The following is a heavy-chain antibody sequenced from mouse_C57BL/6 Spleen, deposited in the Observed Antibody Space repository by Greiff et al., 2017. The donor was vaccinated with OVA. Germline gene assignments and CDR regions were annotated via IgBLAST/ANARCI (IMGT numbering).Heavy chain of an antibody. V-gene: IGHV1-15*01. CDR1: GYTFTDYE. J-gene: IGHJ3*01. D-gene: IGHD2-1*01. Sequence: VQLQESGAELVRPGASVTLSCKASGYTFTDYEMHWVKQTPVHGLEWIGAIDPETGGTAYNQKFKGKAILTADKSSSTAYMELRSLTSEDSAVYYCTNLYYGNYAWFAYWGQGTLVTVSA. CDR2: IDPETGGT. CDR3: TNLYYGNYAWFAY.